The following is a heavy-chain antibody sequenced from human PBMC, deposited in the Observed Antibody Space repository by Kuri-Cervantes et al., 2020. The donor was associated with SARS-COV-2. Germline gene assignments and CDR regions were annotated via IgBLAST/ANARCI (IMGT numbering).Heavy chain of an antibody. Sequence: GGSRRPSCAASGFTSINYDMHWVRQAKGKGLEWVSAIGTAVETYYPGSVKGRFTISRENAKNSLYLQMNSLRAGDTAVYYCARGSYNWNYWSGRVSGMDVWGQGTTVTVSS. D-gene: IGHD1-7*01. V-gene: IGHV3-13*04. CDR2: IGTAVET. J-gene: IGHJ6*02. CDR3: ARGSYNWNYWSGRVSGMDV. CDR1: GFTSINYD.